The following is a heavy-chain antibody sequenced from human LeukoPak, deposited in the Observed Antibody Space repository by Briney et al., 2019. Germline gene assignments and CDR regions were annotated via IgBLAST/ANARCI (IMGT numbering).Heavy chain of an antibody. CDR2: IIPVFGTL. CDR1: GGVLTSYA. J-gene: IGHJ4*02. Sequence: SVKVSCKASGGVLTSYAISWVRQAPGQGLEWMGAIIPVFGTLDYAQSFQGRVTFTADESTNTAHMELSSLRSEDTAVYYCVWSSTWDKRFYLDQWGQGTLVTVSS. CDR3: VWSSTWDKRFYLDQ. D-gene: IGHD6-6*01. V-gene: IGHV1-69*01.